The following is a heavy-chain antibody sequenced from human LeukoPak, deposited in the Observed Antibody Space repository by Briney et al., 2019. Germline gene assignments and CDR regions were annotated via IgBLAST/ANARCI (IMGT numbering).Heavy chain of an antibody. CDR1: GYTFTDYY. D-gene: IGHD3-9*01. CDR2: INPNSGGT. Sequence: VASVTVSCKASGYTFTDYYIHWVRQAPGQGLEWMGWINPNSGGTNYAQKFQGRVTMTRDTSISTAYMELSRLRSDDTAVYYCARAAGDDILTGYDYWGQGTLVTVSS. J-gene: IGHJ4*02. V-gene: IGHV1-2*02. CDR3: ARAAGDDILTGYDY.